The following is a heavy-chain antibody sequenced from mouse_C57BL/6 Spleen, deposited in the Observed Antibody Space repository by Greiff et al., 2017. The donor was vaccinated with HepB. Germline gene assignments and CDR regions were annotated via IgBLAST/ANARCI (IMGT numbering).Heavy chain of an antibody. J-gene: IGHJ4*01. D-gene: IGHD1-1*02. CDR1: GYSITSGYY. CDR3: ARDRLWGGMDY. CDR2: ISYDGSN. Sequence: EVQLKESGPGLVKPSQSLSLTCSVTGYSITSGYYWNWIRQFPGNKLEWMGYISYDGSNNYNPSLKNRISITRDTSKNQFFLKLNSVTTEDTATYYCARDRLWGGMDYWGQGTSVTVSS. V-gene: IGHV3-6*01.